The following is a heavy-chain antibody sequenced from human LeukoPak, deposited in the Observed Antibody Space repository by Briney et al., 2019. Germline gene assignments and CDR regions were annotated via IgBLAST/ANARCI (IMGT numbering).Heavy chain of an antibody. V-gene: IGHV1-69*10. J-gene: IGHJ6*02. Sequence: SVKVSCKASGGTFSSYAISWVRQAPGQGLEWMGGIIPILGIANYAQKFQGRVTITADESTSTAYMELSSLRSEDTAVYYCARGVGWVKSYYYGMDVWGQGTTVTVSS. D-gene: IGHD3-16*01. CDR2: IIPILGIA. CDR3: ARGVGWVKSYYYGMDV. CDR1: GGTFSSYA.